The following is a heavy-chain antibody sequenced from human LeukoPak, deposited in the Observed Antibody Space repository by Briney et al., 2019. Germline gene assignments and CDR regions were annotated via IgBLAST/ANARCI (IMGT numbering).Heavy chain of an antibody. D-gene: IGHD6-19*01. J-gene: IGHJ4*02. V-gene: IGHV3-30*04. Sequence: GGSLRLSCAASGFTFSSYAMHWVRQAPGKGQDWVAVISYDGSNKYYADSVKGRFTISRDNSKNTLYLQLNSLRAEDTAVYYCASAAVAGTRGSGDYFDCWGQGTLVTVSS. CDR2: ISYDGSNK. CDR1: GFTFSSYA. CDR3: ASAAVAGTRGSGDYFDC.